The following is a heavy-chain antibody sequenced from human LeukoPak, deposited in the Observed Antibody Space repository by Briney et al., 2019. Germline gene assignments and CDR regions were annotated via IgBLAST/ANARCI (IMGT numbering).Heavy chain of an antibody. CDR1: AFTFSSYA. J-gene: IGHJ4*02. CDR2: ISGIDSST. V-gene: IGHV3-23*01. D-gene: IGHD2-15*01. Sequence: PGGSLRLSCAASAFTFSSYAMSWVRQAPGKGLEWVSTISGIDSSTYYADSVQGRFTISRDNSKSTLCLQMNSLRAEDTAVYYCAKQLGYCSDGSCYFPYWGQGTLVTVSS. CDR3: AKQLGYCSDGSCYFPY.